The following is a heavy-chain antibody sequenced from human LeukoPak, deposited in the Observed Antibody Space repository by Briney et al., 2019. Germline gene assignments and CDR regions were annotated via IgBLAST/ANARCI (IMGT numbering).Heavy chain of an antibody. J-gene: IGHJ6*02. V-gene: IGHV3-23*01. D-gene: IGHD2-2*01. CDR3: ANAVCTTSSCSGFYGMDV. CDR2: ISSGGGTT. Sequence: GGSLRLSCAASAFTFSTYAMNWVRQAPGKGLEWVSSISSGGGTTYYADSVKDRFTISRDNSKNTLYLQMNSLRPEDTAMYYCANAVCTTSSCSGFYGMDVWGQGTTVAVSS. CDR1: AFTFSTYA.